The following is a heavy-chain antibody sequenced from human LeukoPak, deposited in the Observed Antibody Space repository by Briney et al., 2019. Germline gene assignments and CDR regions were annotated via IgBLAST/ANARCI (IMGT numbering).Heavy chain of an antibody. J-gene: IGHJ6*02. CDR3: ARAGVTVTSPYYYGMDV. CDR2: IWYDGSNK. CDR1: GFTFSSYG. V-gene: IGHV3-33*01. D-gene: IGHD4-17*01. Sequence: GGSLRLSCAASGFTFSSYGMHWVRQAPGKGLEWEAVIWYDGSNKYYADSVKGRFTISRDNSKNTLYLQMNSLRAEDTAVYYCARAGVTVTSPYYYGMDVWGQGTTVTVSS.